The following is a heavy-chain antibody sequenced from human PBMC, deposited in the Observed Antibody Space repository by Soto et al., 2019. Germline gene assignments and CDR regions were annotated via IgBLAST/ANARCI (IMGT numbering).Heavy chain of an antibody. CDR2: IWYDGSNK. J-gene: IGHJ6*02. CDR3: ARGEDGSGWYSGDNYYGMDV. Sequence: GGSLRLSCAASGFTFSSYGMHWVRQAPGKGLEWVAVIWYDGSNKYYADSVKGRFTISRDNSKNTLYLQMNSLRAEDTAVYYCARGEDGSGWYSGDNYYGMDVWGQGTTVTVSS. CDR1: GFTFSSYG. V-gene: IGHV3-33*01. D-gene: IGHD6-19*01.